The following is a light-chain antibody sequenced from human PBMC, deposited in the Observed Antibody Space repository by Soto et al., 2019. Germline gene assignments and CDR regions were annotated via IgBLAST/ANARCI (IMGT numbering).Light chain of an antibody. CDR3: SSYTSSNTLV. Sequence: QSALTQPASVSGSPDSRSPSPALEPAVTLVLIIMSPGTNSTQAKPPKLMIFEVSDRPSGVSNRFSGSKSGNTASLTISGLQAEDEADYYCSSYTSSNTLVFGGGTKLTVL. V-gene: IGLV2-14*01. CDR1: AVTLVLII. J-gene: IGLJ2*01. CDR2: EVS.